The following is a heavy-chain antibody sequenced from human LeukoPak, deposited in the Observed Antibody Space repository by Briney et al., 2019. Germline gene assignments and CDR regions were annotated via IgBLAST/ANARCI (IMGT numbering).Heavy chain of an antibody. J-gene: IGHJ3*02. CDR3: ARDCCSNGWTSDAFDI. CDR1: GYTFTGYH. CDR2: INPNSGGT. Sequence: GASVKVSCKASGYTFTGYHMHWVRQAPGQGLEWMGWINPNSGGTNYARKFQGRVTMTRDTSISTTYMELSRLTSDDTALYYCARDCCSNGWTSDAFDIWGQGTMVTVSS. V-gene: IGHV1-2*02. D-gene: IGHD6-19*01.